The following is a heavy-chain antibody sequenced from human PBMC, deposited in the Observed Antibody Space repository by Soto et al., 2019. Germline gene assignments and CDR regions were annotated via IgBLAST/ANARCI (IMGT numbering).Heavy chain of an antibody. J-gene: IGHJ4*02. CDR1: GVSISSYF. Sequence: SETLSLTCSVSGVSISSYFWSWIRQPPGRGLEWIGYTYHRGSTNYSPSLKSRVAISLDTSENQFSLKVSSVTAADTAVYYCARIGGYHGPLDYWGQGTLVTVSS. CDR2: TYHRGST. D-gene: IGHD3-16*02. V-gene: IGHV4-59*01. CDR3: ARIGGYHGPLDY.